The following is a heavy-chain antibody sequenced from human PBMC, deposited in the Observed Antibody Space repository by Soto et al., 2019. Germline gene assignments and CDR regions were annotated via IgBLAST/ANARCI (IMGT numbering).Heavy chain of an antibody. Sequence: QVQLVQSGAEVKKPGASWKVSCKASGYTFTSYGISWVRQAPGQGLEWMVWISAYNGHTNYAQKLQGRVTMTTDTSTSTAYMELRSLRSDDTAVYYCARGWSRGIEHDAFDIWGQGTMVTVSS. J-gene: IGHJ3*02. CDR3: ARGWSRGIEHDAFDI. CDR1: GYTFTSYG. D-gene: IGHD6-13*01. V-gene: IGHV1-18*01. CDR2: ISAYNGHT.